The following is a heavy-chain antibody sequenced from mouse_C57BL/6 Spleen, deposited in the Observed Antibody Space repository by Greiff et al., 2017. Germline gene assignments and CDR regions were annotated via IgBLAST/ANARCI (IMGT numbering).Heavy chain of an antibody. CDR1: GYSITSGYY. J-gene: IGHJ1*03. D-gene: IGHD5-1*01. Sequence: EVQLQESGPGLVKPSQSLSLTCPVTGYSITSGYYWNWIRQFPGNKLEWMGYISYDGGNNYNPSLKNRISFTRDTSKYQFFLKLNSVTTEDKATYYCARGGVPYWYFDVWGTGTTVTVSS. CDR3: ARGGVPYWYFDV. V-gene: IGHV3-6*01. CDR2: ISYDGGN.